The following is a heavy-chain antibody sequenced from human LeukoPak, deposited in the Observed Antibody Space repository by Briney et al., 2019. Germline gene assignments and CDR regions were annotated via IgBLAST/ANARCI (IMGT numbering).Heavy chain of an antibody. V-gene: IGHV3-30*18. CDR2: ISYDGSNK. CDR1: GFTFSSYG. CDR3: AKWFGSSYGYLDY. J-gene: IGHJ4*02. Sequence: PGRSLRLSCAASGFTFSSYGMHWVRQAPGKGLEWVAVISYDGSNKYYADSVKGRFTISRDNSKNTQYLQMNSLRAEDTAVYYCAKWFGSSYGYLDYWGQGTLVTVSS. D-gene: IGHD5-18*01.